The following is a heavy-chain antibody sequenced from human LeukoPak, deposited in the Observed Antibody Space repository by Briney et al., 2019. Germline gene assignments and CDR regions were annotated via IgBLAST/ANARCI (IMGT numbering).Heavy chain of an antibody. V-gene: IGHV1-8*03. Sequence: ASVKVSCKASGYTFTTYDINWVRQATGQGLEWMGWMNPNSGSTGYAQKFQGRVTITRNTSINTAYMELSSLRSEDTAVYYCARAGFSSLFYYDMDVWGKGTTVTVSS. CDR3: ARAGFSSLFYYDMDV. CDR2: MNPNSGST. D-gene: IGHD2-15*01. J-gene: IGHJ6*03. CDR1: GYTFTTYD.